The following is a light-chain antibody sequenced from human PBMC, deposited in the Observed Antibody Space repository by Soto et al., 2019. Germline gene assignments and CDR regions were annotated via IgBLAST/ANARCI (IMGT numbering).Light chain of an antibody. Sequence: QSVLTQPASVSGSPGQSITISCTGTSSDVGGYNYVSWYQQHPGIAPKLMISEVSNRPSGVSNRFSGSKSGNTASLTISGLQAEDEADYYCCSYTSSSTLVFGGGTKATVL. CDR3: CSYTSSSTLV. J-gene: IGLJ2*01. V-gene: IGLV2-14*01. CDR1: SSDVGGYNY. CDR2: EVS.